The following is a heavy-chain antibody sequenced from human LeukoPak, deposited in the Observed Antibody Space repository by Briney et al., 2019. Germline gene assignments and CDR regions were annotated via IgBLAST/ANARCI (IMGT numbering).Heavy chain of an antibody. V-gene: IGHV3-53*01. CDR2: IYSDGTT. CDR1: RFTVSSNY. CDR3: ARGDCSGGSCYAFDP. D-gene: IGHD2-15*01. J-gene: IGHJ5*02. Sequence: GGSLRLSCAASRFTVSSNYMKWVRQAPGKGPEWVSLIYSDGTTYYADSVKGRFTVSRNNSNNTLYLQMNSLRVDDTAVYYCARGDCSGGSCYAFDPWGQGTLVTVSS.